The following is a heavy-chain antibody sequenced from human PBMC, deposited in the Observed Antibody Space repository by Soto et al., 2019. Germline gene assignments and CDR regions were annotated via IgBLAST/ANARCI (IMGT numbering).Heavy chain of an antibody. CDR1: GYTFTGYH. Sequence: GASVKVSCKASGYTFTGYHIHWVRQATGQGLEWMGWMNPNSGNTGYAQKFQGRVTMTRNTSIGTAYMELSSLRSEDTAVYYCATDHYYDSSGYHDYWGQGTLVTVSS. CDR3: ATDHYYDSSGYHDY. J-gene: IGHJ4*02. V-gene: IGHV1-8*02. CDR2: MNPNSGNT. D-gene: IGHD3-22*01.